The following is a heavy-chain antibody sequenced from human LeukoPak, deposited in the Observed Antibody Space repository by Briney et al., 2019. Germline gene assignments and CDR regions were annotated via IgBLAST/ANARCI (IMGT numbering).Heavy chain of an antibody. J-gene: IGHJ4*02. V-gene: IGHV3-30-3*01. D-gene: IGHD2-21*02. CDR3: ARSGGDWVGWFDY. Sequence: GGSLRLSCAASGFTFSNYAMHWVRQGLVKGLESMAVVSHDGIQTYYADSVKGRFTISRDNSKSTLFLQMNSLRAEDTAVYYCARSGGDWVGWFDYWGQGTPVTVSS. CDR2: VSHDGIQT. CDR1: GFTFSNYA.